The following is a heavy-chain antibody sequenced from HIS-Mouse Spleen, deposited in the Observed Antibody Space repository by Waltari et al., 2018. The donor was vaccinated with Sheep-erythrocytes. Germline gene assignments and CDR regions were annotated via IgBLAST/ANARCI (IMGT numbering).Heavy chain of an antibody. Sequence: QVQLVQSGAEVKKPGSSVKVSCNASGGTFSSYANSWVRQAPGQGLEWMGRIIPILGIANYAQKFQGRVTITADKSTSTAYMELSSLRSEDTAVYYCAQTGATTPHFDYWGQGTLVTVSS. V-gene: IGHV1-69*04. J-gene: IGHJ4*02. CDR3: AQTGATTPHFDY. CDR1: GGTFSSYA. D-gene: IGHD1-26*01. CDR2: IIPILGIA.